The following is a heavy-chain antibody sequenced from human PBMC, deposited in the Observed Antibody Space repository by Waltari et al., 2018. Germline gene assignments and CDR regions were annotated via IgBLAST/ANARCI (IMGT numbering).Heavy chain of an antibody. J-gene: IGHJ4*02. CDR2: IYPGDSDT. CDR3: ARAPTGTSSPYYFDY. D-gene: IGHD1-1*01. CDR1: GYRFTTYW. Sequence: ELQPVQSGVEVRKLGQSLQISCMRSGYRFTTYWIVCVRQMPGKGLEWMGIIYPGDSDTRYSPSFQGQVTISADNSISTAYLQWSSLKASDTAMYFCARAPTGTSSPYYFDYWGQGTLVTVSS. V-gene: IGHV5-51*01.